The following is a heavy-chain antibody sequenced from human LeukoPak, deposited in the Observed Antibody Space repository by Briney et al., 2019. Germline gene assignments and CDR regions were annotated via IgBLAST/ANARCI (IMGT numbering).Heavy chain of an antibody. V-gene: IGHV1-69*13. J-gene: IGHJ5*02. D-gene: IGHD1-26*01. CDR1: GGTFSSYS. CDR2: VAPLLETT. CDR3: ARDRIVGALGWLDP. Sequence: ASVKVSCKAPGGTFSSYSITWVRQAPGQGLEWMGGVAPLLETTNYAPKFRGRMTITADESTSTAYMELTSLRPDDTAVYYCARDRIVGALGWLDPWGQGTLVTVSS.